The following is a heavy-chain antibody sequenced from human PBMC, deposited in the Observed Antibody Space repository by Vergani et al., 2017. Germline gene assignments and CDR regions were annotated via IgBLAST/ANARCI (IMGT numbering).Heavy chain of an antibody. D-gene: IGHD3-10*01. CDR3: AVYYGSGSYLHPFDY. Sequence: QVQLVQSGAEVKKPGASVKVSCKASGYTFTSYAMHWVRQAPGQRLEWMGWINAGNGNTKYSQKFQGRVTITRETSASTAYMELSSLRSEDTAVYYCAVYYGSGSYLHPFDYWGQGTLVTVSS. CDR1: GYTFTSYA. J-gene: IGHJ4*02. V-gene: IGHV1-3*01. CDR2: INAGNGNT.